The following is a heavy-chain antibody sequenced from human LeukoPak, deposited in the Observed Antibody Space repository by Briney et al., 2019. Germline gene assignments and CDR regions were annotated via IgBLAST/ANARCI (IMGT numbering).Heavy chain of an antibody. Sequence: GGSLRLSCAASGFTFSSYPMSWVRQAPGKGLEWVSAISGSGGDTYYADSVKGRFTISRDNSKNTLYLQMNSLRAEDTALYYCATSSGWYPKYFDYWDQGTLVTVSS. V-gene: IGHV3-23*01. CDR3: ATSSGWYPKYFDY. D-gene: IGHD6-19*01. CDR2: ISGSGGDT. CDR1: GFTFSSYP. J-gene: IGHJ4*02.